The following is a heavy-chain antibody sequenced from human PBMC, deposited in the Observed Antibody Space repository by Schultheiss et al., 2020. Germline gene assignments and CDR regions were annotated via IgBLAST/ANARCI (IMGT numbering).Heavy chain of an antibody. Sequence: SETLSLTCTVSGGSISSYYWSWIRQPPGKGLEWIGYIYYSGSTNYNPSLKSRVTISVDTSKNQFSLKLSSVTAADTAVYYCARDRRLYYDILTGSMDYYYYGMDVWGQGTTVTVSS. CDR3: ARDRRLYYDILTGSMDYYYYGMDV. J-gene: IGHJ6*02. CDR1: GGSISSYY. D-gene: IGHD3-9*01. CDR2: IYYSGST. V-gene: IGHV4-59*01.